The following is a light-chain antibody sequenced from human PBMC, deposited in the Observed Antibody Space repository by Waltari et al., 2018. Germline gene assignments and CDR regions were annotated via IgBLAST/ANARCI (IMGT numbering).Light chain of an antibody. Sequence: QSALTQPASVSGSPGQSITISCTGTSSDVGGYNYVSWYQQHPGKAPKLMIYDVTKRPSGVSTRLSGSKSGNTASLTISGLQAEDEADYYCSSFTSSSTLRVFGGGTKLTVL. CDR1: SSDVGGYNY. J-gene: IGLJ3*02. CDR2: DVT. V-gene: IGLV2-14*01. CDR3: SSFTSSSTLRV.